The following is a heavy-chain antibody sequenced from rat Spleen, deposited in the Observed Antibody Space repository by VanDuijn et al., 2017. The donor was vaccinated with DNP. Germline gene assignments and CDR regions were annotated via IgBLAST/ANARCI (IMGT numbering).Heavy chain of an antibody. CDR2: INTGSGGT. CDR1: GYTFTTYY. Sequence: QVQLQQSGAELAKPGSSVKISCKASGYTFTTYYISWIKQTTGQDREYIGYINTGSGGTNYNEKFKGKATLTVDKSSSTALMQLSSLTPDDSAVYYCARRRLPYWYFDFWGPGTMVTVSS. D-gene: IGHD1-4*01. J-gene: IGHJ1*01. CDR3: ARRRLPYWYFDF. V-gene: IGHV1-43*01.